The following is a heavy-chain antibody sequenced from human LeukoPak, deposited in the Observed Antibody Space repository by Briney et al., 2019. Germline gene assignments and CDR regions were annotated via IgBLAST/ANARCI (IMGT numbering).Heavy chain of an antibody. CDR1: GSTFSSYA. CDR2: ISGSGGST. V-gene: IGHV3-23*01. Sequence: PGGSLRLSCAASGSTFSSYAMSWVRQAPGKGLEWVSAISGSGGSTYYADSVKGRFTISRDNSKNTLYLQMNSLRAEDTAVYYCAKAGSIAAARGYNWFDPWGQGTLVTVSS. CDR3: AKAGSIAAARGYNWFDP. J-gene: IGHJ5*02. D-gene: IGHD6-13*01.